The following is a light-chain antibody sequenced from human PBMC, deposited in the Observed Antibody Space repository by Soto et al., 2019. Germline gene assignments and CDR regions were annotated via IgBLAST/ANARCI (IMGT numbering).Light chain of an antibody. V-gene: IGKV1-13*02. Sequence: AIQLTQSPSSLSASVGDRVTITCRASQGISSALAWYQQKPGKAPKLLIYDASSLESGVPSRFSGSRSGTDFTLTISSLQPEDFATYYCQQFNSYPPQFTFGPGTKVDIK. CDR3: QQFNSYPPQFT. CDR2: DAS. J-gene: IGKJ3*01. CDR1: QGISSA.